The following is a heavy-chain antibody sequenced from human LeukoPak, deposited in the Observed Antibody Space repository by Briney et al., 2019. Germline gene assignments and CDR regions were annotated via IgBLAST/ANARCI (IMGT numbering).Heavy chain of an antibody. D-gene: IGHD4-17*01. V-gene: IGHV3-15*01. J-gene: IGHJ4*02. CDR1: GFSFSNAW. CDR2: IKSKTDGGTT. CDR3: TTAIYGEVDY. Sequence: GGCLRLSCAASGFSFSNAWMSWVRQAPGKGLEWVGRIKSKTDGGTTDYAAPVKGRFTISRDDSKNTLYLQMNSLKTDDTAVYYCTTAIYGEVDYWGQGTLVTVSS.